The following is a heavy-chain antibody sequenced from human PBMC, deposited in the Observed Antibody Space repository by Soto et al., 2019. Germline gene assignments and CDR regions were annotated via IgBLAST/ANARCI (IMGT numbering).Heavy chain of an antibody. CDR3: AKDRGRGPAAYDFDY. CDR2: IYPGDSDT. Sequence: PGESLKISCKGSGYSFTSYWIGWVRQMPGKGLEWMGIIYPGDSDTRYSPSFQGQVTTSADKSISTAHLQWSSLKASDTAMYYCAKDRGRGPAAYDFDYWGQGTLVTVSS. V-gene: IGHV5-51*01. J-gene: IGHJ4*02. CDR1: GYSFTSYW. D-gene: IGHD2-2*01.